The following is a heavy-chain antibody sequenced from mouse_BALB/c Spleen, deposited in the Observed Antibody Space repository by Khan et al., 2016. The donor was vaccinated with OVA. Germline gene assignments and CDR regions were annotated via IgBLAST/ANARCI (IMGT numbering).Heavy chain of an antibody. CDR2: INPNNGYT. Sequence: ARLQQSGPELVKPGASVKIPCKASGYTFTDYNMDWAKQSHGKSLEWIGDINPNNGYTIYNQKFKGKATLTVDKSSSTADMYLRSLTSKDTAVYYCAGGVYGNRGTWYARWGQGTLVTVSA. D-gene: IGHD1-1*01. CDR3: AGGVYGNRGTWYAR. CDR1: GYTFTDYN. J-gene: IGHJ3*01. V-gene: IGHV1-18*01.